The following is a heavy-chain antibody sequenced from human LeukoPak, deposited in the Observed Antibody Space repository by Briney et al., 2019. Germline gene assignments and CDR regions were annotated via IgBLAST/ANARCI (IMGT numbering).Heavy chain of an antibody. V-gene: IGHV4-31*03. CDR3: ARFLRVVRGVSPSYHYGMDV. D-gene: IGHD3-10*01. CDR1: GGSISSGGYY. Sequence: SSETLSLTCTVSGGSISSGGYYWSWIRQHPGKGLEWIGYIYYSGSTYYNPSLKSRVTISVDTSKNQFSLKLSSVTAADTAVYYCARFLRVVRGVSPSYHYGMDVWGQGTTVTVSS. J-gene: IGHJ6*02. CDR2: IYYSGST.